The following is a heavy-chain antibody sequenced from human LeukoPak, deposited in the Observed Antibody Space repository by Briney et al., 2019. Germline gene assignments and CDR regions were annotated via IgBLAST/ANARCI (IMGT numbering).Heavy chain of an antibody. V-gene: IGHV3-23*01. J-gene: IGHJ4*02. CDR2: GRGGST. CDR3: VKSGLSRFDY. CDR1: GFTFSNYA. D-gene: IGHD4/OR15-4a*01. Sequence: GGSLRLSCAASGFTFSNYAMSWVRQAPGKGLEWVSSGRGGSTYYADSVKGRFTISRDNSKNTLYLQMNSLRAEDTAVYYCVKSGLSRFDYWGQGTLVTVSS.